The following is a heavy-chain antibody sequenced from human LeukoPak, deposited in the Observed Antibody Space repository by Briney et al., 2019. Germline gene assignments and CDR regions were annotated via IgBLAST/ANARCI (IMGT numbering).Heavy chain of an antibody. J-gene: IGHJ5*02. CDR2: IYHRGST. Sequence: SETLSLTCAVSGGSISSSNWWSWVRRPPGKGLEWIGEIYHRGSTNYNPSLKSRVTISVDKSKNQFSLKLSSVTAADTAVYYCARDVGYCAGGTCLNWFDPWGQGTLVTVSS. CDR1: GGSISSSNW. D-gene: IGHD2-15*01. CDR3: ARDVGYCAGGTCLNWFDP. V-gene: IGHV4-4*02.